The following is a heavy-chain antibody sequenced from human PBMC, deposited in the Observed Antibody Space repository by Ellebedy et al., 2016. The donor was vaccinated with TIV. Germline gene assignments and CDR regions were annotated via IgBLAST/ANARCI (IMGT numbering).Heavy chain of an antibody. Sequence: GESLKISCVGSGFDFSNYGMNWVRQAPGKGLEWVSHISSGGSPVFYADSVKGRFTISRDNAKKSLYLQMSSLRDEDTAVYYCVRGTVDFWGQGTLVTVS. CDR2: ISSGGSPV. CDR1: GFDFSNYG. V-gene: IGHV3-48*02. J-gene: IGHJ4*02. CDR3: VRGTVDF.